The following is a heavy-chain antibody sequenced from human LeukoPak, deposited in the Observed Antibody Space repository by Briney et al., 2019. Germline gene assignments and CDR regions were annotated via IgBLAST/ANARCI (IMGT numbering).Heavy chain of an antibody. CDR2: IKQDGSEK. Sequence: PGGSLILSCAASGFTFSSYWMSWVRQAPGKGLEWVANIKQDGSEKYYVDSVKGRFTISRDNAKNSLYLQMNSLRAEDTAVYYCARDQRYCSSSSCPWEPFDYWGQGTLVTVSS. CDR1: GFTFSSYW. D-gene: IGHD2-2*01. CDR3: ARDQRYCSSSSCPWEPFDY. J-gene: IGHJ4*02. V-gene: IGHV3-7*05.